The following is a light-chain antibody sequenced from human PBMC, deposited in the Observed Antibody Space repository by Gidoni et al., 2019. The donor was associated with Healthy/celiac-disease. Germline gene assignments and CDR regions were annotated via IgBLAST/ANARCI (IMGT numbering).Light chain of an antibody. J-gene: IGKJ3*01. CDR2: DAS. V-gene: IGKV1-33*01. CDR3: QQYDNLPSFT. CDR1: QDISNY. Sequence: DIQMTQSPSSLSASVADRVTITCQASQDISNYLKWYQQKPGKAPKLLIYDASNLETGVPSRFSGSGSGTDFTFTISSLQPEDIATYYCQQYDNLPSFTFGPGTKVDIK.